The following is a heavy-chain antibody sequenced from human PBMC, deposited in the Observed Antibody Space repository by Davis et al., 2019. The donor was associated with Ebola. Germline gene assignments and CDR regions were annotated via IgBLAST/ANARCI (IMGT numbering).Heavy chain of an antibody. V-gene: IGHV4-34*01. Sequence: PSETLFPIISGICVHFSEYRRGWKRYTPRKWPEWIGEINHSGSTNYNPSLKSRVTISVDTSKNQFSLKLSSVTAADTAVYYCARRRTLSGSYRGGVSLDPWGQGTLVTVSS. CDR1: CVHFSEYR. J-gene: IGHJ5*02. CDR3: ARRRTLSGSYRGGVSLDP. CDR2: INHSGST. D-gene: IGHD1-26*01.